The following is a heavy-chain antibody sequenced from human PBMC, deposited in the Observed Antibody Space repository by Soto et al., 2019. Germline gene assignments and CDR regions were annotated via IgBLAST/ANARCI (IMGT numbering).Heavy chain of an antibody. J-gene: IGHJ4*02. Sequence: DVQLLDSGGGLVQPGGSLRLSCAASGFTFNNYAMSWVRQAPGKGLEWVSTISVSGANTYYADSVKGRFTISRDDSKNTLYLQMNSLGAEDTAVYYCAKDLGLGVIAGYPHDCWGQGTLVNVSS. CDR1: GFTFNNYA. CDR3: AKDLGLGVIAGYPHDC. D-gene: IGHD3-9*01. CDR2: ISVSGANT. V-gene: IGHV3-23*01.